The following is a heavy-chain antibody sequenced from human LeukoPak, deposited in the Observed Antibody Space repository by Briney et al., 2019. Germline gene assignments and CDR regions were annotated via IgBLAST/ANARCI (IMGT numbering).Heavy chain of an antibody. V-gene: IGHV5-51*01. J-gene: IGHJ4*02. Sequence: GESLKISCKGPGNSFTSHWIAWVRQMPGKGLEWMGIIYPGDSDSRYSPSFQGQVTISADKSISTTYLQWTSLKASDTAMYYCARTDYYGSGNFDYWGQGTLVTVSS. D-gene: IGHD3-10*01. CDR2: IYPGDSDS. CDR1: GNSFTSHW. CDR3: ARTDYYGSGNFDY.